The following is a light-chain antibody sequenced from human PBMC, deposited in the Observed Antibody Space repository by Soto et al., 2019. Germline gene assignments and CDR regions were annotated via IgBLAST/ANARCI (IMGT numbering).Light chain of an antibody. Sequence: EIVLSQSPGTLSLNPGERATLSCRASQSVSNNYLAWYQQRPGQAPRLLIYAASSRATGIPDRFSGSGSGTDFTLTISGLQPEDFATYYCLHYKTYPYSFGGGTKVDVK. CDR2: AAS. CDR3: LHYKTYPYS. CDR1: QSVSNNY. J-gene: IGKJ4*01. V-gene: IGKV3-20*01.